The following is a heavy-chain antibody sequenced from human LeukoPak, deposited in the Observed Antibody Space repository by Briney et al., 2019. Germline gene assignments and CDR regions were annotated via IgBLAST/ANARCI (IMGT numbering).Heavy chain of an antibody. CDR2: IWYDGSEK. CDR3: AKEGRP. J-gene: IGHJ5*02. D-gene: IGHD3-10*01. Sequence: PGRSLRLSCAASGFTFSSYGMHWVRQAPGKGLEWVAIIWYDGSEKYYADSVKGRFTISRDNSKNTVYLQMNSLRAEDTAVYYCAKEGRPWGQGTLVTVSS. CDR1: GFTFSSYG. V-gene: IGHV3-33*06.